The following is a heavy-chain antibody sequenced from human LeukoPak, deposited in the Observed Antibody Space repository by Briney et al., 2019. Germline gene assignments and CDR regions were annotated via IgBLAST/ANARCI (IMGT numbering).Heavy chain of an antibody. CDR1: GFRLSIHW. Sequence: GGSLRLSCAASGFRLSIHWVTWVRQAPGMGPEWVAHISPDGSEKKYLDSVKDRFTISRDNTENPVFLQMNSLRAEDAAVYWCARGHFGLDIWGQGTASPSP. V-gene: IGHV3-7*01. CDR3: ARGHFGLDI. J-gene: IGHJ6*02. D-gene: IGHD3-16*01. CDR2: ISPDGSEK.